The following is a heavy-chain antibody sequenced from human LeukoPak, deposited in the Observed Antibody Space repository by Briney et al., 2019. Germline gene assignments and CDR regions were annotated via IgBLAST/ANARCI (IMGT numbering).Heavy chain of an antibody. Sequence: SETLSLTCTVSGGSISSSSYYWGWIRQPPGKGLEWIGSIYYSGSTYYNPSLKSRVTISVDTSKNQFSLKLSSVTAADTAVYYCARHPLSRSGGSPLHVPNWFDPWGQGTLVTVSS. V-gene: IGHV4-39*01. CDR1: GGSISSSSYY. CDR2: IYYSGST. J-gene: IGHJ5*02. CDR3: ARHPLSRSGGSPLHVPNWFDP. D-gene: IGHD2-15*01.